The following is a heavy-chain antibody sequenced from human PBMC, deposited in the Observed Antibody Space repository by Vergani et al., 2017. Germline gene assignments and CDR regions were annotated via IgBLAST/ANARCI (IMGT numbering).Heavy chain of an antibody. CDR2: IYSGGST. J-gene: IGHJ5*02. D-gene: IGHD3-10*01. V-gene: IGHV3-66*02. CDR1: GFTVSSNY. CDR3: ARGNYYGSGTYVDP. Sequence: EVQLVESGGGLVQPGGSLRLSCAASGFTVSSNYMSWVRQAPGKGLEWVSVIYSGGSTYYADCVKGRFTISRDNAKNTPHLQINNLRVEDTAVYYCARGNYYGSGTYVDPWGQGTLVTVSS.